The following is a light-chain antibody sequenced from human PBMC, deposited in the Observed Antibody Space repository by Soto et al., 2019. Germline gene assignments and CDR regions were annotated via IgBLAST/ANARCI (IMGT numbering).Light chain of an antibody. CDR2: DVA. CDR1: CRDIGGYDL. CDR3: SSYTSSSTVYV. V-gene: IGLV2-14*03. Sequence: QSVLTQPTSVPVTPAHSITILYPGTCRDIGGYDLVSWYQQHPGNAPKLLLHDVANRPSGVSNRFSGSKSGTTASLTISGLQAEDEAEYFCSSYTSSSTVYVFGAGTKVTVL. J-gene: IGLJ1*01.